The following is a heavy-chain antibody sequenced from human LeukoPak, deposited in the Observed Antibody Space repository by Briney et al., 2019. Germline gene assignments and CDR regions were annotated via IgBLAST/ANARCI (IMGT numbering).Heavy chain of an antibody. D-gene: IGHD6-6*01. CDR2: IYYSGST. CDR3: ARVGYSSSSLYYYYYYMDV. CDR1: GGSISSYY. J-gene: IGHJ6*03. Sequence: SETLSLTCTVSGGSISSYYWSWIRQPPGKGLERIGYIYYSGSTNYNPSLKSRVTISVDTSKNQFSLKLSSVTAADTAVYYCARVGYSSSSLYYYYYYMDVWGKGTTVTVSS. V-gene: IGHV4-59*01.